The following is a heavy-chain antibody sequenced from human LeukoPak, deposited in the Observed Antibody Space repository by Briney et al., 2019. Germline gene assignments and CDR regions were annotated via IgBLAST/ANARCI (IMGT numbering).Heavy chain of an antibody. J-gene: IGHJ3*02. CDR3: AKDNCHVGGGSCYSDAFGI. Sequence: GGSLRLSCAASGFTFSSYAMSWVRQAPGKGLEWVSAISGSGGSTYYADSVKGRFTISRDNSKNTLYLQMNSLRAEDTAVYYCAKDNCHVGGGSCYSDAFGIWGQGTMVTVSS. CDR2: ISGSGGST. CDR1: GFTFSSYA. D-gene: IGHD2-15*01. V-gene: IGHV3-23*01.